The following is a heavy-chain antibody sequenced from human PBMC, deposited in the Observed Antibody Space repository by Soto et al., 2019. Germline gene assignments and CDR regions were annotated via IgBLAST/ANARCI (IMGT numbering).Heavy chain of an antibody. D-gene: IGHD3-3*01. CDR3: AKDVGEYYDFWSGYYPPYYFYGMDV. CDR1: GFTFSSYW. J-gene: IGHJ6*02. CDR2: INSDGSST. V-gene: IGHV3-74*01. Sequence: GGSLRLSCAASGFTFSSYWMHWVRQAPGKGLVWVSRINSDGSSTSYADSVKGRFTISRDNSKNTLYLQMNSLRVEDTAMYYCAKDVGEYYDFWSGYYPPYYFYGMDVWGQGTTVTVSS.